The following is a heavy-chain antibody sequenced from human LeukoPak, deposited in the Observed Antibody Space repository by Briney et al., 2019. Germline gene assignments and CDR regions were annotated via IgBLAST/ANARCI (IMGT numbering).Heavy chain of an antibody. J-gene: IGHJ3*02. V-gene: IGHV3-15*01. Sequence: GGSLRLSCAASGFTFNNAWMSWVRQAPGKGLEWVGRTKSKTDGGTTDYAAPVKGRFTISRDDSNNTLYLQMNSLKTEDTAVYYCTTLYCGGDCYIAFDIWGQGTMVTVSS. D-gene: IGHD2-21*02. CDR1: GFTFNNAW. CDR2: TKSKTDGGTT. CDR3: TTLYCGGDCYIAFDI.